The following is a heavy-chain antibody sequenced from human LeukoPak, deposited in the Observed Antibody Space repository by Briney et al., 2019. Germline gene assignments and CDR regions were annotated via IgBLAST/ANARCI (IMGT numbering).Heavy chain of an antibody. Sequence: SGGSLRLSCAASGFTFRSYSMNWVRQAPGKGLEWVSAIDPSSTYIYYADSVKGRFTISRDNAENSLYLQMNSLRVEDTAVYYCARAPTVLVGYCSSSSCQADYWGQGTLVTVSS. J-gene: IGHJ4*02. CDR3: ARAPTVLVGYCSSSSCQADY. CDR2: IDPSSTYI. CDR1: GFTFRSYS. V-gene: IGHV3-21*01. D-gene: IGHD2-2*01.